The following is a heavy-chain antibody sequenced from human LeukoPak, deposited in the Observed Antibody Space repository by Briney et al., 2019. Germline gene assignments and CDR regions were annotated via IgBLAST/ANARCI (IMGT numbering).Heavy chain of an antibody. Sequence: ASVKVSCKASGYTFASYYMHWVRQAPGQGLEWMGIINPSGGSTTYAQKFQGRVTMTRDTSTSTVYMELSSLRSEDTALYYCATDSTPTYYSGTYYFEYWGQGTLVTVSS. CDR3: ATDSTPTYYSGTYYFEY. CDR2: INPSGGST. V-gene: IGHV1-46*01. D-gene: IGHD1-26*01. CDR1: GYTFASYY. J-gene: IGHJ4*02.